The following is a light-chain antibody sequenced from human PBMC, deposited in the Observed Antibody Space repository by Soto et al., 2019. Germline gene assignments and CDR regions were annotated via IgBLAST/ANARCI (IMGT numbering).Light chain of an antibody. Sequence: QPASASGPPGQSITISCTGTSSDVGGYNYVSWYQQHPGKAPKLMIYEVSNRPSGVSNRFSGSKSGNTASLTISGLQAEDEADYYCSSYTSSSIDYVFGTGTKVTVL. CDR3: SSYTSSSIDYV. V-gene: IGLV2-14*01. CDR1: SSDVGGYNY. J-gene: IGLJ1*01. CDR2: EVS.